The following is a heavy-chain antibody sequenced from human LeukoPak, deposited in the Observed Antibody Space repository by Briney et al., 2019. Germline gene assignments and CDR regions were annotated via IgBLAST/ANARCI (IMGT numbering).Heavy chain of an antibody. D-gene: IGHD6-19*01. V-gene: IGHV5-51*01. J-gene: IGHJ4*02. CDR3: AILGSSGWYYFDY. CDR1: GYSFTSYW. CDR2: IYPGDSDT. Sequence: GESLKISWKGSGYSFTSYWISWVRQMPGKGLGWRGIIYPGDSDTRYSPSFQGQVNISSANSISTAYLQWSSLKASDTAMYYCAILGSSGWYYFDYWGQGTLVTVSS.